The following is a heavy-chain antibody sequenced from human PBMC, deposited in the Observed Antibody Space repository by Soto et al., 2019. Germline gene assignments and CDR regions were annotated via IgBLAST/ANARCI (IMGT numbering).Heavy chain of an antibody. CDR2: IIPIFGTA. CDR1: GGTFSSYA. Sequence: QVQLVQSGAEVKKPGSSVKVSCKDSGGTFSSYAISWVRQAPGQGLEWMGGIIPIFGTANYAQKFQGRVTITADESTSTAYMELSSLRSEDTAVYYCARNEGKPHGGDYYYYGMDVWGQGTTVTVSS. J-gene: IGHJ6*02. CDR3: ARNEGKPHGGDYYYYGMDV. V-gene: IGHV1-69*01. D-gene: IGHD3-10*01.